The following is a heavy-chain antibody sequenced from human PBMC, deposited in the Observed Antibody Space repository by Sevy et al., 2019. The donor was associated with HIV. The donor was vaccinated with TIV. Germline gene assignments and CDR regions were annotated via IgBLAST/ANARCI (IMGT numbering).Heavy chain of an antibody. CDR1: GFTFSNAW. V-gene: IGHV3-15*01. CDR2: IKSKTDGGTT. Sequence: GGSLRLSCAASGFTFSNAWMSWVRQAPGKGLEWVGRIKSKTDGGTTDYAAPVKGRFTISREDSKNTLYLQMNSLKTEDTAVYYCTTGHGRGGIDYWGQGTLVTVSS. CDR3: TTGHGRGGIDY. J-gene: IGHJ4*02. D-gene: IGHD3-16*01.